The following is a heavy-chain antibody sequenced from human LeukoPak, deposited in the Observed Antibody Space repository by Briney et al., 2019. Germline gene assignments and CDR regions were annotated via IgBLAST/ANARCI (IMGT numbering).Heavy chain of an antibody. D-gene: IGHD3-22*01. CDR1: GFTFSSYG. Sequence: GGSLRLSCAASGFTFSSYGMHWVRQAPGKGLEWVAVISFDGSNKYYADSVKGRFTISRDNSKDTLSLLMSTLRAEDTAVYYCAKFHISGNSLDYWGQGALVTVSS. CDR3: AKFHISGNSLDY. CDR2: ISFDGSNK. V-gene: IGHV3-30*18. J-gene: IGHJ4*02.